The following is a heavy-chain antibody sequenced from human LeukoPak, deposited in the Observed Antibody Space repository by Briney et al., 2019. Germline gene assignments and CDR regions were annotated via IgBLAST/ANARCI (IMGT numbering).Heavy chain of an antibody. CDR2: INHSGST. D-gene: IGHD5-18*01. CDR3: ARMIQLWLKNWFDP. V-gene: IGHV4-34*01. CDR1: GGSFSGYY. Sequence: PSETLSLTCAVYGGSFSGYYWSWIRQPPGKGLEWIGEINHSGSTNYNPSLKSRVTISVDTSKNQFSLKLSSVTAADTAVYYCARMIQLWLKNWFDPWGKGTLVTVSS. J-gene: IGHJ5*02.